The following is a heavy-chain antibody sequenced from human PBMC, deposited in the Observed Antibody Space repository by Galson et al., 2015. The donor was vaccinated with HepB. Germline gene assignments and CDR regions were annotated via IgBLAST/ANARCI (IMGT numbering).Heavy chain of an antibody. D-gene: IGHD6-13*01. CDR2: IKQDGSEK. J-gene: IGHJ4*02. V-gene: IGHV3-7*03. Sequence: SLRLSCAASGVTSSTYWMTGVRQAPGKGLEWGANIKQDGSEKNYVDSVKGRFTIFRDNAKNSLFLQMNSLRAEDTAVYYCVRVGSSWYSYLDSWGQGTLVTVSS. CDR1: GVTSSTYW. CDR3: VRVGSSWYSYLDS.